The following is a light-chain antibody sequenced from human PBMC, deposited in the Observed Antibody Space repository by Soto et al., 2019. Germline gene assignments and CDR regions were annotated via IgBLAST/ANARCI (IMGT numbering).Light chain of an antibody. Sequence: QSALTQPPSASGSPGQSVTISCTGTSSDVGAYNYVSWYQQYPGKAPKLMIYEVSKRPSGVPDRFSGSKSGKTASLTVSGLPAEDEADYYCSSYAGSNIWVFGGGTKLTVL. CDR2: EVS. CDR3: SSYAGSNIWV. V-gene: IGLV2-8*01. CDR1: SSDVGAYNY. J-gene: IGLJ3*02.